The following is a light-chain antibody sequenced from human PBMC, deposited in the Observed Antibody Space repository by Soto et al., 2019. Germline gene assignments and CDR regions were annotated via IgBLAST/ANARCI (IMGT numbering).Light chain of an antibody. CDR1: QSVSTY. Sequence: EIVLTQSPATLSLSPGERATLSCRASQSVSTYLALYQQKPGQAPRLLIYDASKSATGIPARFSGCGSRTDLTLTISSLEPEDFAVYYCEQRIHWPPITFGQGTRWDIK. CDR2: DAS. CDR3: EQRIHWPPIT. J-gene: IGKJ5*01. V-gene: IGKV3-11*01.